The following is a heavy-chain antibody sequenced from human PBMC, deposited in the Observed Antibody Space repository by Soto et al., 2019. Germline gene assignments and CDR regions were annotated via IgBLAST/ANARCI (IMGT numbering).Heavy chain of an antibody. Sequence: SETLSLTCTVSGGSISSVIYYWSWIRQHPGKGLEWIGYIYYSGSTYYSPSLKSRVTISVDTSKNQFSLKLSSVTAADTAVYYCARAPRGNYGYPSYFDYWGQGTLVTVSS. CDR3: ARAPRGNYGYPSYFDY. CDR2: IYYSGST. D-gene: IGHD3-10*01. V-gene: IGHV4-31*03. CDR1: GGSISSVIYY. J-gene: IGHJ4*02.